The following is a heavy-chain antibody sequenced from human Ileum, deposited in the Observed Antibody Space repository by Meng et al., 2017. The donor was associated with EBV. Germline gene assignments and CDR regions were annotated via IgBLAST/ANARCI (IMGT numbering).Heavy chain of an antibody. Sequence: EVQLLEAGGGLVQPGGSLILSCAASGFTFNIYAMTWARQAPGKGLEWLSVISQRGINTHYADSVRGRFTDSIDDSENTLYLQMTDLRAEDTAVYYCAKRVTTHVTWAFDYWGQGTLVTVSS. V-gene: IGHV3-23*01. CDR2: ISQRGINT. J-gene: IGHJ4*02. D-gene: IGHD4-17*01. CDR1: GFTFNIYA. CDR3: AKRVTTHVTWAFDY.